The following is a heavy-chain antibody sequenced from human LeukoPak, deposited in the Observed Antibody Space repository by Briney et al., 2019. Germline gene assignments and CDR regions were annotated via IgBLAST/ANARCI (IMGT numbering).Heavy chain of an antibody. D-gene: IGHD6-19*01. CDR3: ARHTREQWLAGPFDY. CDR2: IYYSGST. CDR1: GGSISSFY. J-gene: IGHJ4*02. V-gene: IGHV4-59*08. Sequence: SETLSLTCTVSGGSISSFYWSWIRQPPGKGLEWIGYIYYSGSTNYNPSLKSRVTMSIDTSKNQFSLKLSSVTAADTVVYYCARHTREQWLAGPFDYWGQGTLVTVSS.